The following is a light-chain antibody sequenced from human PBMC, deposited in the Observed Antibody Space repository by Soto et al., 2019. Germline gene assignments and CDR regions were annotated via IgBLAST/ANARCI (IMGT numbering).Light chain of an antibody. CDR1: SSNIGSNY. CDR2: RNN. CDR3: SSYTSSSTL. V-gene: IGLV1-47*01. J-gene: IGLJ1*01. Sequence: QAVVTQPPSASGTPGQRVTISCSGSSSNIGSNYVYWYQQLPGTAPKLLIYRNNQRPSGVPDRFSGSKSGTSASLAISGLRSEDEADYYCSSYTSSSTLFGTGTKVTVL.